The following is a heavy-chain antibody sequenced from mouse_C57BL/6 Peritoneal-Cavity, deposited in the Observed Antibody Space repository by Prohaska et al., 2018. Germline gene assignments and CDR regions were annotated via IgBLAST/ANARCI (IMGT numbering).Heavy chain of an antibody. CDR3: AEGSRGRAY. Sequence: EVQLQQSGPELVKPGASVKISCKASGYTFTDYYMNWVKQSHGKSLEWIGDINPNNGGTSYNQKFKGKATLTVDKSSSTAYMELRSLTSEDSAVYYCAEGSRGRAYWGQGTLVTVSA. D-gene: IGHD3-3*01. CDR1: GYTFTDYY. CDR2: INPNNGGT. J-gene: IGHJ3*01. V-gene: IGHV1-26*01.